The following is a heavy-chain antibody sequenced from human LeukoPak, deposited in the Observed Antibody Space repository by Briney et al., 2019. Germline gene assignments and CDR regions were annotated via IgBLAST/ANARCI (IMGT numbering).Heavy chain of an antibody. D-gene: IGHD3-16*01. V-gene: IGHV3-23*01. Sequence: GGSLRLSCAASGFTFSSYAMSWVRQAPGKGLEWVSAISGSGGSTYYADSVKGRFTISRDNSKNTLYLQMNSLRAEDTAVYYGAKVGSGRPYYYYGMDVWGKGTTVTVS. J-gene: IGHJ6*04. CDR1: GFTFSSYA. CDR2: ISGSGGST. CDR3: AKVGSGRPYYYYGMDV.